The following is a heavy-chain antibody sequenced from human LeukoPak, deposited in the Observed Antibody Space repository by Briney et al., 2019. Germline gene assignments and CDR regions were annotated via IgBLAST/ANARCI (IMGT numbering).Heavy chain of an antibody. CDR3: AARVTTEYYFDY. J-gene: IGHJ4*02. Sequence: SETLSLTCAVSGNSISSTNWWTWVRQPPGKGLEWIGEISHSGSTNYNPSLKSRITISVDKSKNQFSLKLSSVTAADTAVYYCAARVTTEYYFDYWGQGTLVTVSS. D-gene: IGHD4-17*01. CDR1: GNSISSTNW. V-gene: IGHV4-4*02. CDR2: ISHSGST.